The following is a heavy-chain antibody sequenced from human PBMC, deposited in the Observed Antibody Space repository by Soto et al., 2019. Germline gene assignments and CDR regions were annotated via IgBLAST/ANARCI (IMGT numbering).Heavy chain of an antibody. J-gene: IGHJ4*02. D-gene: IGHD5-12*01. CDR2: INHSGST. Sequence: SETLSLTCAFYGGSFSGYYWNWIRQPPGKGLEWIGEINHSGSTNYNPSLKSRVTISVDTSKNQFSLKLSSVTAADTAKYFCAREGNLGRWLQPLDFWGQGTLVTVSS. CDR3: AREGNLGRWLQPLDF. CDR1: GGSFSGYY. V-gene: IGHV4-34*01.